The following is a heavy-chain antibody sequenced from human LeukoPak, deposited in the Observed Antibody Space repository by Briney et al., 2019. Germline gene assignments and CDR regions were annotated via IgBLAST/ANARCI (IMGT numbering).Heavy chain of an antibody. J-gene: IGHJ4*02. CDR2: INWNGGST. Sequence: GGSLRLSCAASGFTFDDYGMSWVRQAPGKGLEWVSGINWNGGSTGYADSVKGRFTISRDNAKNSLYLQMNSLRAEDTALYYCARDRDYGDYSDPFDYWGQGTLVTVSS. V-gene: IGHV3-20*04. CDR1: GFTFDDYG. D-gene: IGHD4-17*01. CDR3: ARDRDYGDYSDPFDY.